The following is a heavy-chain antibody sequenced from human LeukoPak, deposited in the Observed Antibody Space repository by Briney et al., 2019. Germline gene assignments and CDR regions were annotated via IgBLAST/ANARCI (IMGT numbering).Heavy chain of an antibody. J-gene: IGHJ5*02. CDR3: ARGFYGSGENWFDP. CDR2: IYHSGST. CDR1: GGSISSGGYS. Sequence: SETLSLTCAVSGGSISSGGYSWSWVRQPPGKGLEWIGYIYHSGSTYYNPSLKSRVTISVDRSKNQFSLKLSSVTAADTAVYYCARGFYGSGENWFDPWGQGTLVTVSS. V-gene: IGHV4-30-2*01. D-gene: IGHD6-25*01.